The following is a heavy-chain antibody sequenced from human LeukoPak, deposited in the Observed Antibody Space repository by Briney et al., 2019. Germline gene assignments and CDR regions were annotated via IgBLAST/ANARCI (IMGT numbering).Heavy chain of an antibody. D-gene: IGHD2-2*01. J-gene: IGHJ4*02. V-gene: IGHV4-39*01. CDR1: GGSINSSSYY. CDR3: ARYSDAQSLDY. CDR2: IYYSGST. Sequence: SETLSLTCTVSGGSINSSSYYWGWIRQPPGKGLEWIGSIYYSGSTYYNPSLKSRVTMSVDTSKNQFSLKLSSVTAADTAVYYCARYSDAQSLDYWGKGTLVTVSS.